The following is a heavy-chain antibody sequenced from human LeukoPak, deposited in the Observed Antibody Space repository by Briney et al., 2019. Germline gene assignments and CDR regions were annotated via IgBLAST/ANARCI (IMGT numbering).Heavy chain of an antibody. J-gene: IGHJ4*02. V-gene: IGHV4-4*07. Sequence: SETLSLTCTVSGGSISSYYWSWIRQPAGKGLEWIGRIYTSGSTNYNPSLKSRVTMSVDTSKNQFSLKLSSVTAADTAVYYCVRLGCSGGSCYSFDSWGQGTLVTVSS. CDR1: GGSISSYY. CDR2: IYTSGST. D-gene: IGHD2-15*01. CDR3: VRLGCSGGSCYSFDS.